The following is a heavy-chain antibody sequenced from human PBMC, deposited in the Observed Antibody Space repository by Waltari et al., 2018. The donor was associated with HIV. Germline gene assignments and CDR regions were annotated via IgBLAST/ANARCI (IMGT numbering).Heavy chain of an antibody. Sequence: QMLLSESGPGLVRPSETRSLRCNVSGVAKGRSDYWWGWIRHPPGRGLEWIGSLSDTMTSNVNPSLKCRVNLSFDRSNSQFSLTLTSVAVADTSVYFCVVHRTSIPTRVDFWGQGARVIVS. CDR3: VVHRTSIPTRVDF. CDR2: LSDTMTS. V-gene: IGHV4-39*07. J-gene: IGHJ1*01. CDR1: GVAKGRSDYW. D-gene: IGHD2-2*01.